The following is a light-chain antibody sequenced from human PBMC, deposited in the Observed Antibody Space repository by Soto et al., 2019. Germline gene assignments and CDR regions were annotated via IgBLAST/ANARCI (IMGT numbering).Light chain of an antibody. V-gene: IGKV3-20*01. J-gene: IGKJ1*01. CDR3: QQYGSSPWT. CDR2: GAS. Sequence: EMVLTQSPGTLSLSPGERATLSCRASQSVSSNYLGWYQQKPGQAPRPLIYGASSRATGIPDRFSGSGAGTEFTLTISRLEPEDFAVYYCQQYGSSPWTFGQGTKVEIK. CDR1: QSVSSNY.